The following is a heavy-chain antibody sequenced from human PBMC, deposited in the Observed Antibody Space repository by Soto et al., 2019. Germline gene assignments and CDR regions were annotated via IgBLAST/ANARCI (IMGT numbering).Heavy chain of an antibody. Sequence: QVQLQESGPGLVKPSGTLSLTCAVSGGSISSSNWWTWVRLPPEKGLEWIGEIYHSGSINYNPSLNCRVAXXVXXXXXXXXXKXXXXXXXXXXXXYCARAXXXXHGYNFDSWGQGTLVTVSS. CDR1: GGSISSSNW. CDR2: IYHSGSI. CDR3: ARAXXXXHGYNFDS. V-gene: IGHV4-4*02. D-gene: IGHD6-25*01. J-gene: IGHJ4*02.